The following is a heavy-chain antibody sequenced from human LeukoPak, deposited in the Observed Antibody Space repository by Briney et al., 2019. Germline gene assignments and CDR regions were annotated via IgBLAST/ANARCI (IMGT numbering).Heavy chain of an antibody. J-gene: IGHJ4*02. CDR2: ISSSSSYI. D-gene: IGHD4-23*01. CDR1: GFTFSSYS. Sequence: PGGSLRLSCAASGFTFSSYSMNWVRQAPGKGLEWVSSISSSSSYIYYADSVKGRFTISRDNAKNSLYLQMNSLRAEDTAVYYCARGDGGNGYFDYWGQGTLVTVSS. CDR3: ARGDGGNGYFDY. V-gene: IGHV3-21*01.